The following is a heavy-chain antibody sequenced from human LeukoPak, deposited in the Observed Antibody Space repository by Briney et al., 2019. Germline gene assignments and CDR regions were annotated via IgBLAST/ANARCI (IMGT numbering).Heavy chain of an antibody. CDR3: ARDSTGWQADSFDI. CDR1: GFTFCNHR. CDR2: IKQDGGET. V-gene: IGHV3-7*01. J-gene: IGHJ3*02. D-gene: IGHD2-8*02. Sequence: GGSLRLSCVASGFTFCNHRMSWVRQAPGKGLEWVADIKQDGGETYYADFVRGRFTTSRDNGKNSLYLQMNSLRVEDTAVYFCARDSTGWQADSFDIWGQGTKVTVSS.